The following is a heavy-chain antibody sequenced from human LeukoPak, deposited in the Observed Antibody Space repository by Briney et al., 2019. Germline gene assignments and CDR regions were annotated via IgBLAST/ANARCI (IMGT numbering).Heavy chain of an antibody. J-gene: IGHJ4*02. V-gene: IGHV1-2*04. CDR1: GYTFTGYY. D-gene: IGHD6-19*01. CDR2: INPNSGGT. Sequence: ASVTVSCKASGYTFTGYYMHWVRQAPGQGLEWMGWINPNSGGTNYAQKFQGWVTMTRDTSISTAYMELSGLRSDDTAVYCCARVSRSGWYYFDYWGQGTLVTVSS. CDR3: ARVSRSGWYYFDY.